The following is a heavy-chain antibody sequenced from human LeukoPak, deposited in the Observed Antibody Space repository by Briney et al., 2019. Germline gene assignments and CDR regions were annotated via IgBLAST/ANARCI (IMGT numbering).Heavy chain of an antibody. CDR2: INPSGGST. Sequence: AASVKVSCKASGYTFTSYYMHWVRQAPGQGLEWMGIINPSGGSTSYAQKFQGRVTMTRDTSTSTVYMELSSLRSEDTAVYCCAREHWERRRGGDSSGWYGRDYFDYWGQGTLVTVSS. J-gene: IGHJ4*02. CDR3: AREHWERRRGGDSSGWYGRDYFDY. CDR1: GYTFTSYY. D-gene: IGHD6-19*01. V-gene: IGHV1-46*01.